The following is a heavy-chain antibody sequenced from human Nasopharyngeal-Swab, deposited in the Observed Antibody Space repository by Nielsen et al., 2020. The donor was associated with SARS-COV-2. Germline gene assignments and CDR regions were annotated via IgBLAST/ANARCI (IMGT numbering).Heavy chain of an antibody. Sequence: ASVKVSCKASGYSFTNYGVNWVRQAPGQGLEWMGWINTNTGNPTYAQGFTGRFVFSLDTSVTTAYLQISSLEAEDTAVYYCARDGTHCSGGTCFDNWGQGTLVTVSS. CDR2: INTNTGNP. CDR3: ARDGTHCSGGTCFDN. J-gene: IGHJ5*02. V-gene: IGHV7-4-1*02. D-gene: IGHD2-15*01. CDR1: GYSFTNYG.